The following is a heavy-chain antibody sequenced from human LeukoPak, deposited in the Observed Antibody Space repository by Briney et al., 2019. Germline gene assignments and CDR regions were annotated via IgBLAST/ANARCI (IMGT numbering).Heavy chain of an antibody. D-gene: IGHD3-3*01. CDR1: GGSISSYY. Sequence: PSETLSLTCTVSGGSISSYYWSWIRQPAGKGLEWIGRIYTSGSTKYNPSLRSRVSISVDTSKNQFSLKLNSVTAADTAVYYCARDHYTIFGVVTSYWYFDLWGRGTLVTVSS. V-gene: IGHV4-4*07. CDR3: ARDHYTIFGVVTSYWYFDL. CDR2: IYTSGST. J-gene: IGHJ2*01.